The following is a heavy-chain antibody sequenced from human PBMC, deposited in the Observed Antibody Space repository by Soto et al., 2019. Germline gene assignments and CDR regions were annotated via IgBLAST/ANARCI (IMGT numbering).Heavy chain of an antibody. V-gene: IGHV1-69*02. Sequence: GASVKVSCKASGGTFSSYTISWVRQAPGQGLEWMGRIIPILGIANYAQKFQGRVTITADKSTSTAYMELSSLRSEDTAVYYCARVRAVAGTYYGMDVWGQGTTVTVSS. J-gene: IGHJ6*02. D-gene: IGHD6-19*01. CDR3: ARVRAVAGTYYGMDV. CDR2: IIPILGIA. CDR1: GGTFSSYT.